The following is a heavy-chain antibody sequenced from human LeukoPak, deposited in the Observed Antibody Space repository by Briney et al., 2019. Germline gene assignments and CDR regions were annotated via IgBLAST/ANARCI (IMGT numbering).Heavy chain of an antibody. Sequence: SGGSLRLSCAASGFTFSSYGMHWVRQAPAKGLEWVSFIRYDGSNKYYADSVKGRFTISRDNSKNTLYLQMNSLRAEDTPVYYCAKLTMITFGGVGSADYWGQGTLVTVSS. CDR1: GFTFSSYG. J-gene: IGHJ4*02. D-gene: IGHD3-16*01. V-gene: IGHV3-30*02. CDR3: AKLTMITFGGVGSADY. CDR2: IRYDGSNK.